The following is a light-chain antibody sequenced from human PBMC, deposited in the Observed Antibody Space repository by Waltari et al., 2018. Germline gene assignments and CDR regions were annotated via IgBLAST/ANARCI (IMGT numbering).Light chain of an antibody. CDR2: AAS. CDR3: QQYSTSSLYT. Sequence: EIALTQFPATLSLSPGERATLSCRASQSVDSYLLWYQQRRGQTPRLVMYAASRRATGIPARFSGSGSGTVFTLTISSLQPDDFATYYCQQYSTSSLYTFGQGTKLEI. J-gene: IGKJ2*01. CDR1: QSVDSY. V-gene: IGKV3-11*01.